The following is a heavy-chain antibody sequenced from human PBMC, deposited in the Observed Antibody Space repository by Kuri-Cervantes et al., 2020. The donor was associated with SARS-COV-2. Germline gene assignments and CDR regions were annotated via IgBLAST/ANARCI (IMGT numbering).Heavy chain of an antibody. CDR3: AKDMAVAGIQDGYFDY. CDR2: ISWNSGSI. J-gene: IGHJ4*02. Sequence: GGSLRLSCAASGFTFDDYAMHWVRQAPGKGLEWVSGISWNSGSIGYPDSVKGRFTISRDNAKNSLYLQMNSLRAEDTALYYCAKDMAVAGIQDGYFDYWGQGTLVTVSS. V-gene: IGHV3-9*01. CDR1: GFTFDDYA. D-gene: IGHD6-19*01.